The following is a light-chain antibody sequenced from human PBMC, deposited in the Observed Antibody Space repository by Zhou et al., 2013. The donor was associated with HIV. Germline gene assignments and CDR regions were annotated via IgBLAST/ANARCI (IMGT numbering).Light chain of an antibody. J-gene: IGKJ1*01. CDR3: HHYGTSSWT. Sequence: DIVLTQSPGTLSLSPGERATLSCRASQSVSSSYLAWYQQKPGQAPRLLIYGASSRATGIPDRFSGSGSGTDFTLTISRLEPEDFAVYYCHHYGTSSWTFGQGTKVEIK. CDR1: QSVSSSY. CDR2: GAS. V-gene: IGKV3-20*01.